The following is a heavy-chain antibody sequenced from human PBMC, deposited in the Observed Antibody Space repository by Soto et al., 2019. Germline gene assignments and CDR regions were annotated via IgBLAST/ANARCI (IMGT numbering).Heavy chain of an antibody. D-gene: IGHD3-9*01. CDR1: GAAFNTIT. V-gene: IGHV1-69*01. CDR2: FVPVFGSA. CDR3: VREDDTTGSYSWFDP. J-gene: IGHJ5*02. Sequence: QVQLVQSGAEVKKPGSSVRVSCKASGAAFNTITINWVRQAPGQGLEWMGGFVPVFGSATYAQKFQGRVAITADASTSTFYMELSRLNSEDTALYYCVREDDTTGSYSWFDPWGQGTLVTVPS.